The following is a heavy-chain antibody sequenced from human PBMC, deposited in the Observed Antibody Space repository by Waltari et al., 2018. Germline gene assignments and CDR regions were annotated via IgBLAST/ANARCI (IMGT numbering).Heavy chain of an antibody. CDR2: INNSGST. J-gene: IGHJ4*02. V-gene: IGHV4-34*01. CDR1: GGSFSGYS. CDR3: ARPLGGYDYVWGSYRYPFDY. Sequence: QVPLQQWGAGLLKPSETLSLPCAVYGGSFSGYSWSRIRQPPGQGLEWIGEINNSGSTNYNPSLKSRVTISVDTSKNQFSLKLSSVTAADTAVYYCARPLGGYDYVWGSYRYPFDYWGQGTLVTVSS. D-gene: IGHD3-16*02.